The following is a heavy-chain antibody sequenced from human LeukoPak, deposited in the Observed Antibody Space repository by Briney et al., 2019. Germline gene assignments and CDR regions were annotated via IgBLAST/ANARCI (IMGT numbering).Heavy chain of an antibody. Sequence: GGSLRLSCAVSGFTLRNDAMSWVRQAPGKGLEWVSGGNSGSTHYADSVKGRFTISRDNSKNTLYLQMNGLRVEDTAVYHCAKVDWGSNCNDGRCPRWGQGTLVTVSS. D-gene: IGHD2-15*01. CDR3: AKVDWGSNCNDGRCPR. J-gene: IGHJ4*02. CDR2: GNSGST. V-gene: IGHV3-23*01. CDR1: GFTLRNDA.